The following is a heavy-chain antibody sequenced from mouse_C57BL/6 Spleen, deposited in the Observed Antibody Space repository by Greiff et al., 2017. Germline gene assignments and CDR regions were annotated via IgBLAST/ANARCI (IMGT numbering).Heavy chain of an antibody. D-gene: IGHD2-2*01. CDR3: ARGFYGYAWFAY. CDR1: GYSITSGYY. CDR2: ISYDGSN. V-gene: IGHV3-6*01. J-gene: IGHJ3*01. Sequence: ESGPGLVKPSQSLSLTCSVTGYSITSGYYWNWIRQFPGNKLEWMGYISYDGSNNYNPSLKNRISITRDTSKNQFFLKLNSVTTEDTATYYCARGFYGYAWFAYWGQGTLVTVSA.